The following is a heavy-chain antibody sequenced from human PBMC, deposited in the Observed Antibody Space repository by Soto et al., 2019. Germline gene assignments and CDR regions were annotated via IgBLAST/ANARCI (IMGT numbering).Heavy chain of an antibody. CDR3: ARDLGTTPPMPFDY. D-gene: IGHD5-12*01. V-gene: IGHV1-69*08. CDR2: IIPILGIA. Sequence: QVQLVQSGAEVKKHGSSVKVSCKASGGTFSSYTISWVRQAPGQGLEWMGRIIPILGIANYAQKFQGRVTITADKSTSTAYMELSSLRSEDTAVYYCARDLGTTPPMPFDYWGQGTLVTVSS. J-gene: IGHJ4*02. CDR1: GGTFSSYT.